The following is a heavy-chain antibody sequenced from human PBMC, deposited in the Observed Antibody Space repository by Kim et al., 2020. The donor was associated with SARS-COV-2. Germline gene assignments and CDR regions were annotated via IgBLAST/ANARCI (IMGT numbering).Heavy chain of an antibody. J-gene: IGHJ4*02. V-gene: IGHV3-30*02. CDR3: AKGRGQLWVTVYFDS. Sequence: SVKGRFTIARDHSKNTLYLQMNSLRAEDTAVYYCAKGRGQLWVTVYFDSCGQGTLVSVSS. D-gene: IGHD5-18*01.